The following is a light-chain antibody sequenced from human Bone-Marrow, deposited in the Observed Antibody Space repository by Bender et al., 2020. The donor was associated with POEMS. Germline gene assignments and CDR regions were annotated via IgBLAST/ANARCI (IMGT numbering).Light chain of an antibody. J-gene: IGLJ3*02. CDR2: DVS. CDR1: SSDVGRSDF. Sequence: QSALTQPASVSGSPGQWITISCTGTSSDVGRSDFVSWYQHRPGTAPKLMIYDVSHRPSGGSNRFSGSYSDNTASLTISGLQAEDEADYYCSSYTSSSAVFGGGTKLTVL. V-gene: IGLV2-14*03. CDR3: SSYTSSSAV.